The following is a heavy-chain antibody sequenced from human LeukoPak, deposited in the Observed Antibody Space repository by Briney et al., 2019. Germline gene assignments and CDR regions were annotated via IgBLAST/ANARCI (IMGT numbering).Heavy chain of an antibody. Sequence: ASVKVSCKASGYTFTSYGISWVRQAPGQGLDWMGWISAYNGNTNYAQKLQGRGTMTTDTSTSTGYMELRSLRSDDTAVYYCARDPFAGTTLGVFDYWGQGTLVTVSS. J-gene: IGHJ4*02. V-gene: IGHV1-18*01. CDR3: ARDPFAGTTLGVFDY. CDR2: ISAYNGNT. CDR1: GYTFTSYG. D-gene: IGHD1-7*01.